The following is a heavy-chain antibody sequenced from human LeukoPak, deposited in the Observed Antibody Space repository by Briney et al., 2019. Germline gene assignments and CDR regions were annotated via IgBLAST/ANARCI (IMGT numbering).Heavy chain of an antibody. J-gene: IGHJ4*02. Sequence: GGSLRLSCAASGFTFNTYGMNWVRQAPGKGLVWVSRINSDGSSTSYADSVKGRFTISRDNAKNTLYLQMNSLRAEDTAVYYCARDPNYDFWSGYPGHYWGQGTLVTVSS. CDR1: GFTFNTYG. V-gene: IGHV3-74*01. D-gene: IGHD3-3*01. CDR2: INSDGSST. CDR3: ARDPNYDFWSGYPGHY.